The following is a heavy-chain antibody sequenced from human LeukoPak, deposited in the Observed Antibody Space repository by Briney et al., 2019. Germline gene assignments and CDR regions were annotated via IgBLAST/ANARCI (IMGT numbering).Heavy chain of an antibody. CDR2: INPNTGGT. CDR3: ARDKGGNYYPPDY. D-gene: IGHD1-26*01. Sequence: ASVKVSCTASGYIFTAYYIHWVRQAPGQGLEWMGWINPNTGGTNYAQNFQGRVTMTRDTSVTTAYMDLSRLTSDDTAVYYCARDKGGNYYPPDYWGQGTLVTVSS. CDR1: GYIFTAYY. V-gene: IGHV1-2*02. J-gene: IGHJ4*02.